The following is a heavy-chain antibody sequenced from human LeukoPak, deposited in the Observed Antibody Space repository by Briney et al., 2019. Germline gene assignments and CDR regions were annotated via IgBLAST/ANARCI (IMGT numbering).Heavy chain of an antibody. V-gene: IGHV1-2*02. CDR1: GYTFTGYY. D-gene: IGHD7-27*01. Sequence: ASVKVSCKASGYTFTGYYMHWVRQAPGQGLEWMGWINPNSGGTNYAQKLQGRVTMTRDTSISTAYMELSRLRSDDTAVYYCATAAKWGSNVASDFWGQGTMVTVSS. CDR2: INPNSGGT. J-gene: IGHJ3*01. CDR3: ATAAKWGSNVASDF.